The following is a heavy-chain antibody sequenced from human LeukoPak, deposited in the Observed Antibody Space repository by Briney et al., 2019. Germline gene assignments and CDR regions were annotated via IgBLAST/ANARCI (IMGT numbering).Heavy chain of an antibody. D-gene: IGHD6-19*01. CDR3: ARGHRVFSGWYPEYFQH. V-gene: IGHV4-39*07. CDR2: INHSGST. Sequence: SETLSLTCTVSGGSVNSGSYYWNWIRQPPGKGLEWIGEINHSGSTNYNPSLKSRVTISVDTSKNQFSLKLSSVTAADTAVYYCARGHRVFSGWYPEYFQHWGQGTLVTVSS. J-gene: IGHJ1*01. CDR1: GGSVNSGSYY.